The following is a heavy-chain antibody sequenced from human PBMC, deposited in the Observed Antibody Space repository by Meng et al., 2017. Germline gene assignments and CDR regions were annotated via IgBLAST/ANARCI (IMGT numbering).Heavy chain of an antibody. D-gene: IGHD4-17*01. J-gene: IGHJ3*02. CDR2: INPSGGST. CDR3: ARELTTVTDHYGNDAFDI. Sequence: AAVKVSCKAAGDTFTSYDMHWVRQAPGQGLEWMGIINPSGGSTSYAQKFQGRVTMTRDTSTITVYMEMSSLRSEDTAVYYCARELTTVTDHYGNDAFDIWGQGTMVTVSS. V-gene: IGHV1-46*01. CDR1: GDTFTSYD.